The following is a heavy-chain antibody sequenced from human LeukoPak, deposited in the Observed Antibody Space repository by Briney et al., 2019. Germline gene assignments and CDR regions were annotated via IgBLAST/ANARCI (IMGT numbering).Heavy chain of an antibody. V-gene: IGHV4-38-2*02. J-gene: IGHJ4*02. D-gene: IGHD6-19*01. CDR1: DYSISTDYY. Sequence: SETLSLTCTVSDYSISTDYYWGWIRQPPGKGLEWIGSINHSGSTYYNPSLRSRVTISVDTSKNQFSMKLTSVTAADTAVYYCARHVSVAVTNFFDYWGQGTLVTVSS. CDR3: ARHVSVAVTNFFDY. CDR2: INHSGST.